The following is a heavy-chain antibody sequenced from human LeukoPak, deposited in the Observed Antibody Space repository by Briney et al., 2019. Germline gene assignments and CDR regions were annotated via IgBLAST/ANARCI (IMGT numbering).Heavy chain of an antibody. CDR1: GFTFSSYD. Sequence: GGSLRLSCAASGFTFSSYDMHWVRQATGKGLEWVSAIGTAGDTYYPGSVKGRFTISGENAKNSLYLQMNSLRAGDTAVYYCARGRGGDYDFWSGYGDAFDIWGQGTMVTVSS. CDR3: ARGRGGDYDFWSGYGDAFDI. J-gene: IGHJ3*02. CDR2: IGTAGDT. D-gene: IGHD3-3*01. V-gene: IGHV3-13*01.